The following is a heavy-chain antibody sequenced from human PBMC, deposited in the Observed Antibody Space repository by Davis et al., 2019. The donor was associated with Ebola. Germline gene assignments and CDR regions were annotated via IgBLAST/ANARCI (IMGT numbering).Heavy chain of an antibody. Sequence: SVKVSCKASGGTFSSYAISWVRQAPGQGLEWMGGIIPIFGTANYAQKLQGRVTMTTDTSTSTAYMELRSLRSDDTAVYYCARGVTMVRDLNWFDPWGQGTLVTVSS. J-gene: IGHJ5*02. V-gene: IGHV1-69*05. CDR1: GGTFSSYA. D-gene: IGHD3-10*01. CDR3: ARGVTMVRDLNWFDP. CDR2: IIPIFGTA.